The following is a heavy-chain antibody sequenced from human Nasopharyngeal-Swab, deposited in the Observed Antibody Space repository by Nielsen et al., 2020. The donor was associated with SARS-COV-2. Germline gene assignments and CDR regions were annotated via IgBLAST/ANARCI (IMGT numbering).Heavy chain of an antibody. CDR3: ARAGYSSGWFSGRWYFDL. Sequence: GESLKISCAASGFTFSSYSMNWVRQAPGKGLEWVSYISSSSSTIYYADSVKGRFTISRDNAKNSLYLQMNSLRDEDTAVYYCARAGYSSGWFSGRWYFDLWGRGTLVTVSS. CDR2: ISSSSSTI. J-gene: IGHJ2*01. D-gene: IGHD6-19*01. CDR1: GFTFSSYS. V-gene: IGHV3-48*02.